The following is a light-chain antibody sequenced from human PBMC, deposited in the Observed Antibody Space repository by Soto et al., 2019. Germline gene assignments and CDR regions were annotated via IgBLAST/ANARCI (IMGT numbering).Light chain of an antibody. CDR3: QQFGTSPLWT. V-gene: IGKV3-20*01. Sequence: EIVLTQSPGTLSLSPGERATLSCRASQSVNSNYLAWYQQKPGQAPRLLMYETSTRATGIPDRFSGSGSGTDFTLTISRLEREDFAVYFCQQFGTSPLWTFGQGTKVEMK. J-gene: IGKJ1*01. CDR1: QSVNSNY. CDR2: ETS.